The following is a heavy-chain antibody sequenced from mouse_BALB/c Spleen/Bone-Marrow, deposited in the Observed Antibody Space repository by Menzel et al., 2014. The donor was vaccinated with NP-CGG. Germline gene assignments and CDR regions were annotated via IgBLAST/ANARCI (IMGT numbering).Heavy chain of an antibody. CDR2: SRNKAKHYTT. Sequence: EVQGVESGGGLVQPGDSLRLSCATSGFTFSDFYMEWVRQPPGKRLEWIAASRNKAKHYTTEYSASVKGRFIVSRDTSQSILYLQMNALRAEDTAICYCARDVGYGNYFVYWGQGTLVTVSA. CDR3: ARDVGYGNYFVY. V-gene: IGHV7-1*02. CDR1: GFTFSDFY. J-gene: IGHJ3*01. D-gene: IGHD2-10*02.